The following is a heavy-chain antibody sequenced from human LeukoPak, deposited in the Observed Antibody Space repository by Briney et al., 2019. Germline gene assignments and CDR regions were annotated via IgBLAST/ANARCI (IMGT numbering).Heavy chain of an antibody. J-gene: IGHJ4*02. D-gene: IGHD4-17*01. V-gene: IGHV4-34*01. CDR1: GGSFSGYY. CDR2: INHSGSA. CDR3: ARGQGTVTTH. Sequence: PSETLSLTCAVSGGSFSGYYWTWIRQPPGKGLEWIGEINHSGSANYNPSLKSRVTISLDTSKNQFSLKLSSVTAADTAVYYCARGQGTVTTHWGQGTLVTVSS.